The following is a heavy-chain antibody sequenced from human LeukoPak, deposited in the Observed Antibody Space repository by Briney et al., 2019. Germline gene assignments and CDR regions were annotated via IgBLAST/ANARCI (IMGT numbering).Heavy chain of an antibody. CDR2: IYYSGST. CDR3: ASQRDYYDSSGYYPESN. Sequence: SETLSLTCTVSGGSISSGAYYWSWIRQPPGKGLEWIGYIYYSGSTYYNPSLKSRVTISVDTSKNQFSLKLSSVTAADTAVYYCASQRDYYDSSGYYPESNWGQGTLVTVSS. J-gene: IGHJ4*02. V-gene: IGHV4-30-4*01. D-gene: IGHD3-22*01. CDR1: GGSISSGAYY.